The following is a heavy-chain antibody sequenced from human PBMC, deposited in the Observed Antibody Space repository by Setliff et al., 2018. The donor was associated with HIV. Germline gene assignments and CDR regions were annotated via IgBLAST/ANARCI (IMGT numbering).Heavy chain of an antibody. D-gene: IGHD3-22*01. Sequence: SETLSLTCAVYGGSFSNFYWTWIRQSPGKGLEWIGEINHSGSINYNPSLKSRVTISIDTTKKQFSLNLSSMTAADTATYYCARGLFRTTMVVVVMSGALDIWGQGTKVTVSS. CDR1: GGSFSNFY. V-gene: IGHV4-34*01. CDR2: INHSGSI. CDR3: ARGLFRTTMVVVVMSGALDI. J-gene: IGHJ3*02.